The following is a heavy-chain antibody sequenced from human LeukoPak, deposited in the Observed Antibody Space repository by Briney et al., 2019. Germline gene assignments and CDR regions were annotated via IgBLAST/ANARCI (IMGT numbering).Heavy chain of an antibody. J-gene: IGHJ4*02. Sequence: GGSLRLSCATSGFTFNNYAMTWVRQAPGKGLEWVSAIRSSGATTYYADSVKGRFTISRDNSKNTVNLQMNSLRAEDTAIYYCTKARDDYGVDTIDSWGQGTLVTVSS. CDR1: GFTFNNYA. V-gene: IGHV3-23*01. CDR3: TKARDDYGVDTIDS. D-gene: IGHD3-3*01. CDR2: IRSSGATT.